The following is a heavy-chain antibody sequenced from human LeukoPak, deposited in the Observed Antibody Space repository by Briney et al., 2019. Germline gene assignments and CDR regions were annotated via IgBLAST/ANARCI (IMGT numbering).Heavy chain of an antibody. CDR3: ARGIVVVPADLYYYYGMDV. CDR2: IKQDGSEK. D-gene: IGHD2-2*01. Sequence: GGSLRLSCAASGFTFSSYWMSWVRQAPGKGLEWVANIKQDGSEKYYVDSVKGRFTISRDNAKNSLYLQMNSLRAEDTAVYYCARGIVVVPADLYYYYGMDVWGQGTTVTVSS. J-gene: IGHJ6*02. CDR1: GFTFSSYW. V-gene: IGHV3-7*01.